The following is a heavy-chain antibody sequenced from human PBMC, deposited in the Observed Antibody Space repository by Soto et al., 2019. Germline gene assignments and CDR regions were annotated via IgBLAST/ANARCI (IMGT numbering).Heavy chain of an antibody. CDR2: ISSSSSTI. CDR1: GFTFSSYS. J-gene: IGHJ4*02. Sequence: GGSLRLSCAASGFTFSSYSMNWVRQAPGKGLEWVSYISSSSSTIYYADSVKGRFTISRDNAKNSLYLQMNSLRAEDTAVYYCARQIVVVPAASIALDYWGQGTLVTVSS. CDR3: ARQIVVVPAASIALDY. D-gene: IGHD2-2*01. V-gene: IGHV3-48*01.